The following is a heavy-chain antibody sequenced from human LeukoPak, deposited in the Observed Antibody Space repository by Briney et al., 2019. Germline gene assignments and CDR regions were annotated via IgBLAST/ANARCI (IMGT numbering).Heavy chain of an antibody. D-gene: IGHD2-15*01. CDR3: ARDGVVVVADGNYYFDY. J-gene: IGHJ4*02. Sequence: GASVKVSCKASGYTFTGYYVHWVRQAPGQGLEWMGWINPNSGGTNYAQKFQGRVTMTRDTSISTAYMELSRLRSDDTAVYYCARDGVVVVADGNYYFDYWGQGTLVTVSS. CDR2: INPNSGGT. CDR1: GYTFTGYY. V-gene: IGHV1-2*02.